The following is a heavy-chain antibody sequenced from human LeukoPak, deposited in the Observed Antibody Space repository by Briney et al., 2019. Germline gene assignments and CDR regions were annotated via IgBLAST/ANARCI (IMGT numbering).Heavy chain of an antibody. D-gene: IGHD7-27*01. V-gene: IGHV4-39*01. Sequence: SETLSLTCTVSGGSISSSSYYWGWIRQPPGKGLEWIGSIYYSGSTKYNPSLQSRATISVDTSKNQFSLKLSSVTAADTAVYYCARHENTGDAHIYGFDYWGQGTLVTVSS. CDR3: ARHENTGDAHIYGFDY. CDR2: IYYSGST. CDR1: GGSISSSSYY. J-gene: IGHJ4*02.